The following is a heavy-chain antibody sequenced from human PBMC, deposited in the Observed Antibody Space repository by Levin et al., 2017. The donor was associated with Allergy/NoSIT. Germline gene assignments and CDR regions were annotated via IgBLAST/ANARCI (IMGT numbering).Heavy chain of an antibody. CDR1: GYTFTNYA. J-gene: IGHJ6*02. D-gene: IGHD3-3*01. V-gene: IGHV7-4-1*02. Sequence: ASVKVSCKASGYTFTNYALNWVRQAPGQGLEWMGWINTNTGNPTYAQGFTGRCVFSLDTSVSTAHLQISSLKAEDTAVYYCARGITIFGIVIISRDDNGMDVWGQGTTVTVSS. CDR2: INTNTGNP. CDR3: ARGITIFGIVIISRDDNGMDV.